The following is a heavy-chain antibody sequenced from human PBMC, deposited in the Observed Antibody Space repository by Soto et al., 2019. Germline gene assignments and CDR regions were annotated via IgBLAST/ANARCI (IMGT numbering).Heavy chain of an antibody. J-gene: IGHJ3*02. CDR2: ISSSSYI. V-gene: IGHV3-21*04. CDR1: GFTFSSYS. CDR3: AKDLMEQYSRVVLNAFDI. D-gene: IGHD5-18*01. Sequence: GGSLRLSCAASGFTFSSYSMNWVRRAPGKGLEWVSSISSSSYIYYADSVKGRFTISRDNSKNTLYLQMNSLRAEDTAVYYCAKDLMEQYSRVVLNAFDIWGQGTMVTVSS.